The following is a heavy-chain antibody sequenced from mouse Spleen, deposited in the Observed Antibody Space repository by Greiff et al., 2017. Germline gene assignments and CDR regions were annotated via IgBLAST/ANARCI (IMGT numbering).Heavy chain of an antibody. Sequence: KESCKASGYTFTSYWMHWVKQRPGQGLEWIGEIDPSDSYTNYNQKFKGKATLTVDKSSSTAYMQLSSLTSEDSAVYYCARSQWSDYWGQGTTLTVSS. CDR1: GYTFTSYW. D-gene: IGHD1-3*01. V-gene: IGHV1-69*02. CDR3: ARSQWSDY. J-gene: IGHJ2*01. CDR2: IDPSDSYT.